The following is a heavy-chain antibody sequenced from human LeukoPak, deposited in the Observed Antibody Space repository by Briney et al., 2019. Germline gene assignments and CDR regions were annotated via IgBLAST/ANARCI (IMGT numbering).Heavy chain of an antibody. CDR1: GGSISNYY. V-gene: IGHV4-59*08. CDR2: VYYSGST. Sequence: KPSETLSLTCTVSGGSISNYYWSWIRQPPGRGLEWIGYVYYSGSTNYNPSLKSRVTISVDTSKNQFSLKLSSVTAADTAVYYCARSGGKGGGFDYWGQGTLVTVSS. CDR3: ARSGGKGGGFDY. D-gene: IGHD3-10*01. J-gene: IGHJ4*02.